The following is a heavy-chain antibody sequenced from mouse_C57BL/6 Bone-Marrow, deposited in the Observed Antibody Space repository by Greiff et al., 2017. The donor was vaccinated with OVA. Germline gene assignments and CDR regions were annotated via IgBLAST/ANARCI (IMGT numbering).Heavy chain of an antibody. CDR3: ARTITTVVATHWYFDV. J-gene: IGHJ1*03. Sequence: VQLQESGPGLVAPSQSLSITCTVSGFSLTSYAISWVRQPPGKGLEWLGVIWTGGGTNYNSALKSRLSISKDNSKSQVFLKMNSLQTDDTARYYCARTITTVVATHWYFDVWGTGTTVTVSS. CDR1: GFSLTSYA. CDR2: IWTGGGT. D-gene: IGHD1-1*01. V-gene: IGHV2-9-1*01.